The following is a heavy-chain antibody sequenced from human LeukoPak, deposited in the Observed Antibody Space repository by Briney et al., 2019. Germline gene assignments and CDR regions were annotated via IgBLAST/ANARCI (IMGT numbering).Heavy chain of an antibody. CDR3: ARAGYTISSYRFDY. CDR1: GGSISSYW. V-gene: IGHV4-4*07. J-gene: IGHJ4*02. D-gene: IGHD3-16*02. CDR2: IYTTGRT. Sequence: PSETLSLNCSVSGGSISSYWWSWIRQRAGKGLEFIGRIYTTGRTNYNPSLKSRVSMSVDTSKNKFSLELRSVTAADTAVYFCARAGYTISSYRFDYWGQGVLVTVSS.